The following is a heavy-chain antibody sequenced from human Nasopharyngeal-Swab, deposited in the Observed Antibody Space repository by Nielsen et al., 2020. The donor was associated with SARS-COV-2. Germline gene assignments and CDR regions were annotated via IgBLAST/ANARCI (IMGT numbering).Heavy chain of an antibody. V-gene: IGHV3-30*18. J-gene: IGHJ4*02. CDR1: GFTFNNFG. CDR2: ISYEGSIR. Sequence: GGSLRLSCAASGFTFNNFGLHWVRQAPGKGLEGVAFISYEGSIRNSADSVKGRSSFSRDSSKSTVYLQMNSLRPDDTAVYFCAKSMAYFHLSGNYNLDFWGQGTLVTVSS. CDR3: AKSMAYFHLSGNYNLDF. D-gene: IGHD2-21*01.